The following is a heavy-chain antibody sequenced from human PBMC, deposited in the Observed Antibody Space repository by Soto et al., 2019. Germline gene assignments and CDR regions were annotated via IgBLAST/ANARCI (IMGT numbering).Heavy chain of an antibody. V-gene: IGHV3-74*01. CDR1: GFTFSTYW. CDR2: INNDGYTR. D-gene: IGHD2-15*01. J-gene: IGHJ4*02. Sequence: EVQLVESGGGLVQPGGSLRLSCAASGFTFSTYWMHWVRQDPGKGLVWVSRINNDGYTRDYADSVKGRFTISRDNAKNTLYLQMNSLRVEDTAVYYCVIYCTGGSCSHGFDFWGQGSLVTVSS. CDR3: VIYCTGGSCSHGFDF.